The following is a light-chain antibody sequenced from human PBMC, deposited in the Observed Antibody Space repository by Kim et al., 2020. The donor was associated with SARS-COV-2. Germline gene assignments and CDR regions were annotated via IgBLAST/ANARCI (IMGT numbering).Light chain of an antibody. CDR3: SSYTSSSTFV. J-gene: IGLJ1*01. V-gene: IGLV2-14*01. CDR1: SSDVGGYNY. CDR2: DVS. Sequence: QSALTQPASVSGSPGQPITIACTGTSSDVGGYNYVSWYQQHPGKAPKLMIYDVSKRPSGVSNRFSGSKSGNTASLTISGLQAEDEADNYCSSYTSSSTFVFGTGTKVTVL.